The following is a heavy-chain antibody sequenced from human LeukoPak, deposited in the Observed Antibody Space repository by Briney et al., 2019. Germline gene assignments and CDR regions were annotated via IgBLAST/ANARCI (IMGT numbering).Heavy chain of an antibody. CDR1: GFTFTSSA. J-gene: IGHJ6*02. Sequence: SVKVSCKASGFTFTSSAMQWVRQARGQRLEWIGWIVVGSGNTNYAQKFQERVTITRDMSTSTAYMELSSLMASDTAMYYCARHRGYCSGGGCYSHYYYGMDVWGQGTSVTVSS. CDR3: ARHRGYCSGGGCYSHYYYGMDV. D-gene: IGHD2-15*01. CDR2: IVVGSGNT. V-gene: IGHV1-58*02.